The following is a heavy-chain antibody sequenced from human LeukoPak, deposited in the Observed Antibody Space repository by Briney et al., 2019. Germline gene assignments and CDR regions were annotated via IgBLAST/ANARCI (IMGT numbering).Heavy chain of an antibody. V-gene: IGHV4-34*01. CDR2: INHSGST. J-gene: IGHJ5*02. CDR1: GGSFSGYY. D-gene: IGHD5-18*01. CDR3: ARGYRRTYREFDP. Sequence: SETLALTCAVYGGSFSGYYWSWIRQPPGKGLEWIGEINHSGSTNYNPSLKSRVTISVDTSKNQFSLKLSSVTAADTAVYYCARGYRRTYREFDPWGQGTLVTVSS.